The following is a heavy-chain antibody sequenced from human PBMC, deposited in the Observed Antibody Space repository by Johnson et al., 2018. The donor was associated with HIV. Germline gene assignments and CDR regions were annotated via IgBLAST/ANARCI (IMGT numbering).Heavy chain of an antibody. CDR2: ISSSGSTI. D-gene: IGHD3-22*01. CDR3: ARTGRRVVVRGGAFDI. V-gene: IGHV3-11*01. CDR1: GFTFSDYY. Sequence: QVQLVESGGGVVRPGGSLRLSCAASGFTFSDYYITWIRQAPGKGLEWISYISSSGSTIYYADSVKGRFTISRDNAKNSLYLQMNSLRAEDTAVYYCARTGRRVVVRGGAFDIWGQGTLVTVSS. J-gene: IGHJ3*02.